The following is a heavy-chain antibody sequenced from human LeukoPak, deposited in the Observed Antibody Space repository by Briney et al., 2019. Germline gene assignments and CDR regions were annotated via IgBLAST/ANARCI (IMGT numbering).Heavy chain of an antibody. CDR2: ITSGSSYT. CDR3: VRELGADDAFDI. Sequence: GGSLRLSCAASGFTFSDYYMTWIRQAPGKGLDWVSYITSGSSYTRYADSVKGRFTISRDNAKNSLYLQMNSLRVEDTAVYYCVRELGADDAFDIWGQGTLVTVSS. V-gene: IGHV3-11*06. J-gene: IGHJ3*02. D-gene: IGHD4-17*01. CDR1: GFTFSDYY.